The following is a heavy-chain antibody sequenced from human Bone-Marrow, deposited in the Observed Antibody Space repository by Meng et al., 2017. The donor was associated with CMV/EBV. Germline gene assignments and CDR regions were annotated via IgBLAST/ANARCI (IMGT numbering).Heavy chain of an antibody. Sequence: SETLSLTCTVSGGSISSGGYYWSWIRQHPGKGLEWIGYIYDSGSTYYNPSLKSRVTISVDTSKNQFSLKLSSVTAADTAVYYCARVLGLLLDYWGQGTLVTVSS. D-gene: IGHD2-15*01. CDR1: GGSISSGGYY. CDR2: IYDSGST. CDR3: ARVLGLLLDY. V-gene: IGHV4-31*03. J-gene: IGHJ4*02.